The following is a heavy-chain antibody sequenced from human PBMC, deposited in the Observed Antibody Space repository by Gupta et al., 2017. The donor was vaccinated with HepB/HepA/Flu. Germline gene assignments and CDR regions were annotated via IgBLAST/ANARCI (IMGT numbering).Heavy chain of an antibody. J-gene: IGHJ5*02. CDR1: GFTFSSYS. CDR3: ARLSLVGWFDP. D-gene: IGHD2-8*02. CDR2: ISSSSSTI. V-gene: IGHV3-48*02. Sequence: ELQLVESGVGLVQPGGPLRLSCAASGFTFSSYSMNWVRQAPGKGLEWVSYISSSSSTIYYADSVKGRFTISRDNAKNSLDLQMNSLRDEDTAVYYCARLSLVGWFDPGGQGTLVTVSS.